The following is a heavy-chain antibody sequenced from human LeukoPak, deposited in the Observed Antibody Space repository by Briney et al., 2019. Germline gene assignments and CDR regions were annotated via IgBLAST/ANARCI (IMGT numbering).Heavy chain of an antibody. CDR1: GNSVSSNSAA. Sequence: SQTLSLTCAISGNSVSSNSAAWNWIRQSPSRGLEWLGRTYYRSKWYNDYAVSVKSRITINPDTSKNQFSLQLNSVTPEDTAVYYCARDNQVDYDYVWGSYRDDAFDIWGQGTMVTVSS. V-gene: IGHV6-1*01. CDR2: TYYRSKWYN. D-gene: IGHD3-16*02. CDR3: ARDNQVDYDYVWGSYRDDAFDI. J-gene: IGHJ3*02.